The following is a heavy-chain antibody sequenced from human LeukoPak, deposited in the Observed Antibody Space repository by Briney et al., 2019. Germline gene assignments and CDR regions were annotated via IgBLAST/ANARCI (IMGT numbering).Heavy chain of an antibody. Sequence: PSETLSLTCTVSGGAISSYYCSWIRQPPGKGLEWFGYIYNSGSTNYNPSLKSRVTISVDTSKNQFSLKLSSMTAADTAVYYCARLDYCESSGYCDWGQGTLVTVSS. V-gene: IGHV4-59*01. CDR1: GGAISSYY. CDR2: IYNSGST. J-gene: IGHJ4*02. D-gene: IGHD3-22*01. CDR3: ARLDYCESSGYCD.